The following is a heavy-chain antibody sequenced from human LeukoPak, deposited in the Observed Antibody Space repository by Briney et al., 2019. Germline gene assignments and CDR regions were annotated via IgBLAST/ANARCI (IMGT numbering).Heavy chain of an antibody. Sequence: GGSLRLSCAASGFTFSSYAMSWVRQAPGKGLEWVAVISYDGSKKYYADSVKGRFTISRDNYKNILDLQMNSLRAEDTAVYYCAKGLVEMARDSFDIWGQGTMVTVSS. J-gene: IGHJ3*02. CDR1: GFTFSSYA. CDR3: AKGLVEMARDSFDI. D-gene: IGHD5-24*01. V-gene: IGHV3-30*18. CDR2: ISYDGSKK.